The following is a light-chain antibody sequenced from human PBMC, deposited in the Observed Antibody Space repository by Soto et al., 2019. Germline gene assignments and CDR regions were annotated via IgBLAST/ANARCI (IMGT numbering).Light chain of an antibody. V-gene: IGLV2-14*01. J-gene: IGLJ2*01. CDR3: SSYTTNITPVV. Sequence: QSALTQPASVSGSPGQSITISCTGTSGDIGGYNYVSWYQQHPGKAPKLLISEVTNRPSGVSNRFSGSKSGNTASLTISGLQTEDEADYHCSSYTTNITPVVFGGGTQLTVL. CDR1: SGDIGGYNY. CDR2: EVT.